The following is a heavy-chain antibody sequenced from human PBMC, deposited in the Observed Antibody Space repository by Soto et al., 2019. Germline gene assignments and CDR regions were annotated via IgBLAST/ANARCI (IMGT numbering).Heavy chain of an antibody. J-gene: IGHJ6*02. CDR2: IIPTFGRT. Sequence: SVKVSCKASGDTFSSYAISWVRQAPGKGLEWMGKIIPTFGRTNYAQKFQGRLTISADDSTSTAYMELSSLLSEDTAVYYCARDPLSSFAMDVWGPGTTVTVSS. CDR3: ARDPLSSFAMDV. CDR1: GDTFSSYA. V-gene: IGHV1-69*13. D-gene: IGHD3-10*02.